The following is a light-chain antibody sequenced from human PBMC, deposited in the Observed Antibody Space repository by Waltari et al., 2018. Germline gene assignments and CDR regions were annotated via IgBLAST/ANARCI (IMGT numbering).Light chain of an antibody. J-gene: IGLJ2*01. CDR3: SSYISSDTLEL. CDR2: DAI. V-gene: IGLV2-14*03. CDR1: SSYVGGYNY. Sequence: HSALTQPASVSGSPGQSITISCPGTSSYVGGYNYVSWYQQHPGKAPKLMIFDAIYRPSGISNRFSGSKSGNTASLTISGLQAEDEADYYCSSYISSDTLELFGGGTSLTVL.